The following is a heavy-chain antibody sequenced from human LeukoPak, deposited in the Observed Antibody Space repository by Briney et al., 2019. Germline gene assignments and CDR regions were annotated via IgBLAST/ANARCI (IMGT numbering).Heavy chain of an antibody. V-gene: IGHV7-4-1*02. CDR3: AREMVLLWFGELTVTWFDP. J-gene: IGHJ5*02. D-gene: IGHD3-10*01. Sequence: ASVKVSCKASGYAFTSYAMNWVRQAPGQGLDWMGWINTNTGNPTYAQGFTGRFVFSLDTSVSTAYLQISSLKAEDTAVYYCAREMVLLWFGELTVTWFDPWGQGTLVTVSS. CDR1: GYAFTSYA. CDR2: INTNTGNP.